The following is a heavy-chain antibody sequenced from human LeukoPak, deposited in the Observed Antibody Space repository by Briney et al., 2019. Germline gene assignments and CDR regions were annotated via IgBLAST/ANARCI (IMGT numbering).Heavy chain of an antibody. CDR1: GFTFSSYG. V-gene: IGHV3-30*18. J-gene: IGHJ4*02. CDR2: ISYDGSNK. D-gene: IGHD1-26*01. Sequence: PGGSLRLSCAASGFTFSSYGMHWVRQAPGKGLEWVAVISYDGSNKYYADSVKGRFTISRDNSKNTLYLQMNSLRAEDTAVYYCAKDLSSDSGSYGTFDYWGQGTLVTVSS. CDR3: AKDLSSDSGSYGTFDY.